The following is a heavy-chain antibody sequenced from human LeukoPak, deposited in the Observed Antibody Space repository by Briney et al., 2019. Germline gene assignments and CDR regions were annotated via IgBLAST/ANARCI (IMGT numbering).Heavy chain of an antibody. D-gene: IGHD6-19*01. CDR1: GYTFTNYA. CDR3: ARLYSSGWPLECMDV. J-gene: IGHJ6*02. V-gene: IGHV1-18*01. CDR2: ISAYNGNT. Sequence: ASVKVSCKASGYTFTNYAVSWVRQAPGQGLEYMGYISAYNGNTNYAQNFRDRVTMTTDTSTTTVYMELRSLRSGDTAVYYCARLYSSGWPLECMDVWGQGTTVTVSS.